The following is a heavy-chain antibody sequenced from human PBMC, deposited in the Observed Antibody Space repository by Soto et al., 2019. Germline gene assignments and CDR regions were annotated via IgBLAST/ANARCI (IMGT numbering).Heavy chain of an antibody. V-gene: IGHV5-10-1*01. CDR3: ARRNRPLGSSSWYDYYIYGMDV. CDR2: IDPSDSYT. CDR1: GYSFTIYL. J-gene: IGHJ6*02. D-gene: IGHD6-13*01. Sequence: GEALNISCKGSGYSFTIYLMSWVRQMPGKCLEWMGRIDPSDSYTNYSPSFQGHVTISADKSISTAYLQWSSLKASDTAMYYCARRNRPLGSSSWYDYYIYGMDVWGQGTTVTVSS.